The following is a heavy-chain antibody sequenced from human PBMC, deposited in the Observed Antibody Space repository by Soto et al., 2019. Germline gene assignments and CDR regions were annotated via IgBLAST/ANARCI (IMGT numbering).Heavy chain of an antibody. J-gene: IGHJ6*02. V-gene: IGHV3-30*18. CDR3: AKGADSSGYLYYYYGMDV. Sequence: QVQLVESWGGVVQPGRSLRLSCAASGFTFSSYGMHWVRQAPGKGLEWGAVISYDGSNKYYADSVKGRFTISRDNSKNPLYLQRNSLRAEYTAVYYCAKGADSSGYLYYYYGMDVCGQGTTVTVSS. CDR2: ISYDGSNK. CDR1: GFTFSSYG. D-gene: IGHD3-22*01.